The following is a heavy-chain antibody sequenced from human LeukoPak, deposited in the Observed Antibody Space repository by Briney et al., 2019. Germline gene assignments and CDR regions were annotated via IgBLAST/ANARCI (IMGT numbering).Heavy chain of an antibody. Sequence: PGGSLRLSCAASGFTFSSYAMSWVRQAPGKGLEWVSAISGSGGSTYYADSVKGRFTISRDNSKNTLYLQMNSLRAEDTAVYYCARAYYDSSGYCTGYWGQGTLVTVSS. J-gene: IGHJ4*02. D-gene: IGHD3-22*01. V-gene: IGHV3-23*01. CDR1: GFTFSSYA. CDR2: ISGSGGST. CDR3: ARAYYDSSGYCTGY.